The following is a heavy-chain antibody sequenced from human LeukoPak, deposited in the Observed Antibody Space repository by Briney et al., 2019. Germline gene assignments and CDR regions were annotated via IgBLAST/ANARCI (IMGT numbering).Heavy chain of an antibody. CDR3: ARVLAATGYSSSWYAVGFDY. V-gene: IGHV4-30-2*01. CDR2: IYHSGST. D-gene: IGHD6-13*01. J-gene: IGHJ4*02. Sequence: SETLSLTCAVSGGSISSGGYSWSWIRQPPGKGLEWIGYIYHSGSTYYNPSLKSRVTISVDRSKNQFSLKLSSVTAADTAVYYCARVLAATGYSSSWYAVGFDYWGQGTLVTVSS. CDR1: GGSISSGGYS.